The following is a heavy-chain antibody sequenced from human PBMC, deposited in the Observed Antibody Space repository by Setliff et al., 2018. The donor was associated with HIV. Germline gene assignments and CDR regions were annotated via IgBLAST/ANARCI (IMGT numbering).Heavy chain of an antibody. J-gene: IGHJ4*02. CDR3: ARLRPYNSALDY. CDR1: GLTFSSYA. D-gene: IGHD3-10*01. Sequence: GGSLRLSCAASGLTFSSYAMTWVRQAPGKGLEWVSTIYSDGNTYHADSVKGRFTLSRDNSENALFLQMNSLRPEDTAVYYCARLRPYNSALDYWGQGTLVTVSS. V-gene: IGHV3-66*02. CDR2: IYSDGNT.